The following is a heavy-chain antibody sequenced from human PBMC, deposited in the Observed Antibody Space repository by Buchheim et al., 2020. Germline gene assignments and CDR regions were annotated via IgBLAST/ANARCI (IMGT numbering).Heavy chain of an antibody. J-gene: IGHJ5*01. CDR3: ARGRRNYSRGWFDP. Sequence: QVQLQESGPGLVKPSETLSLTCSVSGDSLNSYYWSWIRQPPGKELEWIGYIFYSGSTYYRPSLRSRAFISVVTSRNQFSLRLRSVTAADTAVYYCARGRRNYSRGWFDPWGQGT. CDR2: IFYSGST. D-gene: IGHD6-13*01. V-gene: IGHV4-59*01. CDR1: GDSLNSYY.